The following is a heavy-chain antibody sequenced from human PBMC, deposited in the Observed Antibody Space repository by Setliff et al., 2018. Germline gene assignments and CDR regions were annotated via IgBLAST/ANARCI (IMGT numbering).Heavy chain of an antibody. CDR3: VRSSAPQVVLAADFDF. CDR2: ISASNGNT. Sequence: GASVKVSCKASGYTFTNYGISWVRQAPGQGLEWMGWISASNGNTNYPQWLQDRVTMTIDTSATTVYMELQSLRSDDTAVYYCVRSSAPQVVLAADFDFWGQGTPVTVSS. D-gene: IGHD6-19*01. J-gene: IGHJ4*02. V-gene: IGHV1-18*01. CDR1: GYTFTNYG.